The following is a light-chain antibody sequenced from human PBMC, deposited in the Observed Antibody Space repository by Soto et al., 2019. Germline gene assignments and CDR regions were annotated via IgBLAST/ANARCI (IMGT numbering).Light chain of an antibody. CDR2: DAS. V-gene: IGKV1-5*01. CDR3: QQYNSYSPLYT. Sequence: DIQMTQSPSTLSASVGDRVTITCRASQRISSWLAWYQQKPGKAPKLLIYDASSLESGVPSRFSGSGSGTELTLTISSLQPDDVATYYCQQYNSYSPLYTFGQGTKLAIK. CDR1: QRISSW. J-gene: IGKJ2*01.